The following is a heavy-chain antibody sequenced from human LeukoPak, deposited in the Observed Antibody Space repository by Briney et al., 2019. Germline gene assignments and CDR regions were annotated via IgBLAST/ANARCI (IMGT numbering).Heavy chain of an antibody. CDR2: IKYDGNEE. CDR3: KSGGAAPGSFDY. Sequence: GGSLRLSCAASGFTFSRYLMSWTRQAPGKGLEWVANIKYDGNEEYYVDSVKGRFTISRDNAKNSLYLQLNSLRVEDTAVYYCKSGGAAPGSFDYWGQGTLVTVSP. D-gene: IGHD1-1*01. J-gene: IGHJ4*02. V-gene: IGHV3-7*01. CDR1: GFTFSRYL.